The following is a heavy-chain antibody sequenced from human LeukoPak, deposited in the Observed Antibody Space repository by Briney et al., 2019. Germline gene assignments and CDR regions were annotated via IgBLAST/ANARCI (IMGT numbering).Heavy chain of an antibody. V-gene: IGHV3-30*18. D-gene: IGHD3-22*01. Sequence: PGRSLRLSCAASGFTFSSYGMHWVRQAPGKGLEWVAVISYDGSNKYYADSVKGRFTISRDNSKNTLYLQMNSLRAEDTAVHYCAKDHHYYDSSGYPDYWGQGTLVTVSS. CDR3: AKDHHYYDSSGYPDY. CDR2: ISYDGSNK. J-gene: IGHJ4*02. CDR1: GFTFSSYG.